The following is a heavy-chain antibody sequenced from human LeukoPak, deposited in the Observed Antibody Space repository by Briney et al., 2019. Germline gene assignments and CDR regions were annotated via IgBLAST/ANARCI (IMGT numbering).Heavy chain of an antibody. Sequence: SETLSLTCTVSGGSISSYYWSWIRQPPGKGLEWIGYIYYSGSTNYNPSLKSRVTISVDTSKNQFSLKLSSVTAADTAVYYCARLSSSSWLPDYWGQGTLVTVSS. CDR1: GGSISSYY. D-gene: IGHD6-13*01. J-gene: IGHJ4*02. CDR2: IYYSGST. CDR3: ARLSSSSWLPDY. V-gene: IGHV4-59*08.